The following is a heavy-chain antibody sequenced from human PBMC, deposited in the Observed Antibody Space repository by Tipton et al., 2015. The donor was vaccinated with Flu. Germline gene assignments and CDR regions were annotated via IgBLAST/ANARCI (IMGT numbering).Heavy chain of an antibody. CDR1: GFTFSNYG. CDR2: ISNDGTTK. D-gene: IGHD4-23*01. J-gene: IGHJ4*02. CDR3: ARPALYGGFDY. V-gene: IGHV3-30*19. Sequence: QVQLVQSGGGVVQPGRSLRLSCAASGFTFSNYGMHWLRQAPGKGLEWVAVISNDGTTKDYPVSLKGRFTISRDNSRNTVYLQMNSLGVEDTAVYYCARPALYGGFDYWGQGALVTVSS.